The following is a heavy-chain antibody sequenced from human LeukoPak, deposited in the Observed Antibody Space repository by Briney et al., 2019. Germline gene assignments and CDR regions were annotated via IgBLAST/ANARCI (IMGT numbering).Heavy chain of an antibody. Sequence: SETLSLTCTVSGGSISSGGYYWSWIRQPAGKGLEWIGRIYTSGSTNYNPSLKSRVTISVDTSKNQFSLKLSSVTAADTAVYYCARSYSSSWYYFDYWGQGTLVTVSS. J-gene: IGHJ4*02. CDR1: GGSISSGGYY. CDR3: ARSYSSSWYYFDY. D-gene: IGHD6-13*01. CDR2: IYTSGST. V-gene: IGHV4-61*02.